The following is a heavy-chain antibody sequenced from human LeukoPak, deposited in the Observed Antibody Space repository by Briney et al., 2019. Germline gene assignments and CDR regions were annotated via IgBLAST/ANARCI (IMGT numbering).Heavy chain of an antibody. Sequence: GASVKVSFKASGGTFSFYGISWVRQAPGQGLEWMGGVIPMFTTTNYAQTLQGRITITADESTNTAYMELSSLRYEDTAVYYCARGLLRFLEWRNFDSWGQGTLVTVSS. V-gene: IGHV1-69*13. CDR3: ARGLLRFLEWRNFDS. CDR2: VIPMFTTT. J-gene: IGHJ4*02. CDR1: GGTFSFYG. D-gene: IGHD3-3*01.